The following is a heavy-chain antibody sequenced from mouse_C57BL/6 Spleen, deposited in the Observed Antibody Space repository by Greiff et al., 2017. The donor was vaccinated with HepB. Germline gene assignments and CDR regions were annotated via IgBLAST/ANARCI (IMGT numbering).Heavy chain of an antibody. D-gene: IGHD2-4*01. CDR2: IYPRDGST. CDR1: GYTFTDHT. J-gene: IGHJ3*01. V-gene: IGHV1-78*01. CDR3: ARSDDYDLPWFAY. Sequence: VQRVESDAELVKPGASVKISCKVSGYTFTDHTIHWMKQRPEQGLEWIGYIYPRDGSTKYNEKFKGKATLTADKSSSTAYMQLNSLTSEDSAVYFCARSDDYDLPWFAYWGQGTLVTVSA.